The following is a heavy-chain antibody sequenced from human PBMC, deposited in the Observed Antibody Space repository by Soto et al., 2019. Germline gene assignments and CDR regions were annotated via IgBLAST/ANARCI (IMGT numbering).Heavy chain of an antibody. CDR1: GGTFNNYA. D-gene: IGHD2-8*02. J-gene: IGHJ4*02. Sequence: QVQLVQSGAEVKRPESSMKVSCKPSGGTFNNYAINWVRQAPGQGREWMGAIIPISGTTKYAQKFQGRVTITADKSTSTVYMGLRRLRSEDTAVYYCARWGGLSCSGAVCFKKPLDYWGQGALVTVSS. CDR2: IIPISGTT. CDR3: ARWGGLSCSGAVCFKKPLDY. V-gene: IGHV1-69*06.